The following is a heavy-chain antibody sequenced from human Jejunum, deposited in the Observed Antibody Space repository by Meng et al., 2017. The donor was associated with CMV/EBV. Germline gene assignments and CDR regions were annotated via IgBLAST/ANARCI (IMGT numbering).Heavy chain of an antibody. Sequence: GESLKISCAASGFIFSSYWLSWVRQAPGKGLEWVANIKQDGSERYYVDSVKGRFTISRDNAKNSLYLQMDSLRAEDTAVYYCAREGAVRQVQFDSWGQGT. CDR3: AREGAVRQVQFDS. V-gene: IGHV3-7*01. J-gene: IGHJ4*02. CDR2: IKQDGSER. CDR1: GFIFSSYW. D-gene: IGHD3-10*01.